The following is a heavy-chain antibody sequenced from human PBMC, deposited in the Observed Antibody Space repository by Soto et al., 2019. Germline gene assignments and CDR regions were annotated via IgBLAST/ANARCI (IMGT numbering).Heavy chain of an antibody. J-gene: IGHJ5*02. CDR1: GFTFSSYT. D-gene: IGHD3-22*01. CDR3: AKCRGFYYYDSSRRDNWFDP. V-gene: IGHV3-23*01. CDR2: ISSSGGST. Sequence: PGGSLRLSCAASGFTFSSYTMSWVRQAPGKGLEWVSAISSSGGSTYYADSVKGRFTISRDNSKNTLYLQMNSLRAEDTAVYYCAKCRGFYYYDSSRRDNWFDPWGQGTLVTVSS.